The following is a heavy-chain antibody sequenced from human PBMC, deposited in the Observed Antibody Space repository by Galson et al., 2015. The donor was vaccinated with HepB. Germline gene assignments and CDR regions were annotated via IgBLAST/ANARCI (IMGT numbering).Heavy chain of an antibody. D-gene: IGHD2-8*01. CDR1: GGTFSSYA. Sequence: SVKVSCKASGGTFSSYAISWVRQAPGQGLEWMGGIIPIFGTANYAQKFQGRVTITADESTSTAYMELSSLRSEDTAVYYCARVVPRGKVGTPYHYYYYYGMDVWGQGTTVTVSS. V-gene: IGHV1-69*13. J-gene: IGHJ6*02. CDR3: ARVVPRGKVGTPYHYYYYYGMDV. CDR2: IIPIFGTA.